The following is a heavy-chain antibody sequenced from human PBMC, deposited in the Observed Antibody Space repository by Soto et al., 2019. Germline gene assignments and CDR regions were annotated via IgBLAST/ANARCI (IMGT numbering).Heavy chain of an antibody. D-gene: IGHD4-17*01. Sequence: LRLSCAVSGFTFDDYGMHWVRQGPGKGLEWIGYIYHSGSTYYNPSLKSRVTISVDRSKNQFSLKLSSVTAADTAVYYCARVRPYGDYDYWGQGTLVTVSS. CDR2: IYHSGST. CDR3: ARVRPYGDYDY. J-gene: IGHJ4*02. CDR1: GFTFDDYG. V-gene: IGHV4-30-2*01.